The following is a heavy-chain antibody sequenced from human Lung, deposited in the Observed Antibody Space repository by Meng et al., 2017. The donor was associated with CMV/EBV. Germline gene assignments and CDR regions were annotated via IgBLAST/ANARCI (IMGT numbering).Heavy chain of an antibody. CDR2: IYYSGST. V-gene: IGHV4-61*01. Sequence: SETLSLXCTVSGGSVSSGSFYWSWIRQPPAKGLEWIGYIYYSGSTKYNPSLKSRVTISVDMFKNQFSLKLSSVTAADTAVYYCARDSYSSSYPYSYYLGMDVWXQGTXVTVSS. D-gene: IGHD6-6*01. J-gene: IGHJ6*02. CDR3: ARDSYSSSYPYSYYLGMDV. CDR1: GGSVSSGSFY.